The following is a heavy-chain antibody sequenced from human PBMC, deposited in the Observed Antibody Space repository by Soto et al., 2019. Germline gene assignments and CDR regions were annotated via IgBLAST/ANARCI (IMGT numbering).Heavy chain of an antibody. CDR3: AKGPHTNVGWPYYFES. J-gene: IGHJ4*02. D-gene: IGHD6-19*01. Sequence: GGSLRLSCVASGFSLANYPMNWVRQTPGKGLEWISYSSPRGDTIYYADSVEGRFTISRDNARNSLSLHMSSLRDEDSALYYCAKGPHTNVGWPYYFESWGQGVPVTVS. CDR1: GFSLANYP. CDR2: SSPRGDTI. V-gene: IGHV3-48*02.